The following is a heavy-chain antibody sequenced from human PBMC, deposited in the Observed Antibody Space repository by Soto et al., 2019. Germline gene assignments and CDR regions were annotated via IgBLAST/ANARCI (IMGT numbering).Heavy chain of an antibody. CDR1: GGSTSSSSYY. D-gene: IGHD1-26*01. V-gene: IGHV4-39*01. J-gene: IGHJ4*02. CDR2: IYYSGST. CDR3: GTLNSWSQSIESSLY. Sequence: SETLSLTCTVSGGSTSSSSYYWAWIRQPPGKGLEWIGSIYYSGSTYYNPSLKSRLTISVDTSKNQFSLTLSSVNAAAPAVDECGTLNSWSQSIESSLYWGQGTLVTVSS.